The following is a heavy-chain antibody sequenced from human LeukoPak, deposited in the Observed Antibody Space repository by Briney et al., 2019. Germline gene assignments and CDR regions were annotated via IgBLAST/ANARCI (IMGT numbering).Heavy chain of an antibody. V-gene: IGHV3-30*04. J-gene: IGHJ4*02. CDR1: GFTFSSYA. D-gene: IGHD3-3*01. CDR3: ANGYDFWSGYLVY. CDR2: ISYDGSNK. Sequence: PGRSLRLSCAASGFTFSSYAMHWVRQAPGKGLEWVAVISYDGSNKYYADSVKGRFTISRDNSKNTLYLQMNSLRAEDTAVYYCANGYDFWSGYLVYWGQGTLVTVSS.